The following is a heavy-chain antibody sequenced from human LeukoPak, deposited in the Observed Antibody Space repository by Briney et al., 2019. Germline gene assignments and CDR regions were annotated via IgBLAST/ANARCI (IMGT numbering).Heavy chain of an antibody. V-gene: IGHV1-46*01. D-gene: IGHD3-22*01. J-gene: IGHJ3*02. Sequence: ASVKVSCKASGYTFTSYYMHWVRQAPGQGLEWMGIINPSGGSTSYAQKFQGRVTMTRDTSTSTVYMELSSLRSEDTAVYYCASLRYYYDSSGSFDAFDIWGQGTMVTVSS. CDR1: GYTFTSYY. CDR2: INPSGGST. CDR3: ASLRYYYDSSGSFDAFDI.